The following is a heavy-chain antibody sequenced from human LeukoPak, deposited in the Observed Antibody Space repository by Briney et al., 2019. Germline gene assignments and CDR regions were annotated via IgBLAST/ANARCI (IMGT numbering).Heavy chain of an antibody. V-gene: IGHV3-30*02. CDR2: IRYDGSNK. D-gene: IGHD5-24*01. CDR3: ARESEMATTPFDY. Sequence: GGSLRLSCAASGFTFSSYGMHWVRQAPGKGLEWVAFIRYDGSNKYYADSVKGRFTISRDNSKNTLYLQMNSLRAEDTAVYYCARESEMATTPFDYWGQGTLVTVSS. CDR1: GFTFSSYG. J-gene: IGHJ4*02.